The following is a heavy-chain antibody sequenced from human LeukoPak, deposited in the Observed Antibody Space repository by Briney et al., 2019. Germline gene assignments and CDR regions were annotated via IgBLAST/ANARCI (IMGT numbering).Heavy chain of an antibody. CDR2: INTNTGNP. J-gene: IGHJ4*02. D-gene: IGHD6-13*01. CDR3: ARDPPSSWYGLNY. Sequence: ASVKVSCKASGYTFTSYGISWVRQAPGQGLEWMGWINTNTGNPTYTQGFTGRFVFSLDTSVSTAYLQISSLKAEDTAVYYCARDPPSSWYGLNYWGQGTLVTVSS. V-gene: IGHV7-4-1*02. CDR1: GYTFTSYG.